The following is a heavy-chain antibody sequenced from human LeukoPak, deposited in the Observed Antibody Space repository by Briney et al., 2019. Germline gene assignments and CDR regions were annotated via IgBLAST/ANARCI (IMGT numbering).Heavy chain of an antibody. CDR3: ARLVRTYYYDSSGYYWDY. CDR2: IYSSGST. V-gene: IGHV4-59*08. CDR1: GGSISNYF. J-gene: IGHJ4*02. D-gene: IGHD3-22*01. Sequence: SETLSLTCSVSGGSISNYFWTWIRQPPGKGLEWIGYIYSSGSTYYNPSLKSRVTISVDTSKNRFSLKLSTVTAADTAVYYCARLVRTYYYDSSGYYWDYWGQGTLVTVSS.